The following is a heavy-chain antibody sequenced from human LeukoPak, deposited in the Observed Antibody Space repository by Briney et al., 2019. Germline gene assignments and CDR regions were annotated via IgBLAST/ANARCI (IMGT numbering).Heavy chain of an antibody. Sequence: SGTLSLTCAVYGGSFSGYYWSWIRQPPGKGLEWIGEINHSGSTNYNPSLKSRVTISVDTSKNQFSLKLSSVTAADTAVYYCAKRGRYYDTPFDIWGQGTMVTVSS. CDR3: AKRGRYYDTPFDI. D-gene: IGHD3-22*01. J-gene: IGHJ3*02. V-gene: IGHV4-34*01. CDR2: INHSGST. CDR1: GGSFSGYY.